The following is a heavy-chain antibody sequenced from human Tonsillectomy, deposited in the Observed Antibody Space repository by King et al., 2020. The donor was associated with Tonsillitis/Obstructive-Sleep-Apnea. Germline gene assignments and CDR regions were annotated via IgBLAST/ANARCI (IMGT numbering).Heavy chain of an antibody. CDR2: IYSGGST. Sequence: VQLVESGGGLIQPGGSLRLSCAASGLTVSSNYMSWVRQAPGKGLEWVSVIYSGGSTYYADSVKGRFTISRDNSKNTLYLQMNSLRAEDTAVYYCARASIAAAGYYFDYWGQGTLVTVSS. V-gene: IGHV3-53*01. CDR3: ARASIAAAGYYFDY. D-gene: IGHD6-13*01. CDR1: GLTVSSNY. J-gene: IGHJ4*02.